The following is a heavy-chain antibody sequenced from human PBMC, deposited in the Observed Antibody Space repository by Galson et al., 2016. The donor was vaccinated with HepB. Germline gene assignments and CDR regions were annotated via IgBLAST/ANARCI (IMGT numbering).Heavy chain of an antibody. D-gene: IGHD3-10*01. CDR1: GYNFTHYA. CDR3: ARDRRGGGSGSFYPLDY. J-gene: IGHJ4*02. CDR2: INTDYGNT. V-gene: IGHV1-3*04. Sequence: SVKVSCKASGYNFTHYALHWVRQAPGQRPEWMGWINTDYGNTKYLQKFQDRLTITRDTSATTANLELSSLRSEDTAVYYCARDRRGGGSGSFYPLDYWGQGTLITVSS.